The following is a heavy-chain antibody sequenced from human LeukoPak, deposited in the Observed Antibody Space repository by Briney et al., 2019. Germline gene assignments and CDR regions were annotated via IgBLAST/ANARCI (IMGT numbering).Heavy chain of an antibody. CDR3: ARDFTRGGSIDY. CDR2: ISAYNGNT. Sequence: ASVKVSCKASGYTFISYGISWVRQAPGQGLEWMGWISAYNGNTNYAQKLQGRVTMTTDTSTSTAYLELRSLRSDDTAVYYCARDFTRGGSIDYWGQGTLVTVSS. J-gene: IGHJ4*02. CDR1: GYTFISYG. V-gene: IGHV1-18*01. D-gene: IGHD2-15*01.